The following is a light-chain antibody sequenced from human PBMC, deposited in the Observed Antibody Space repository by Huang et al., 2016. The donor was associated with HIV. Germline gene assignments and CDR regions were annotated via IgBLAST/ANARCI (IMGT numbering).Light chain of an antibody. V-gene: IGKV3-20*01. CDR3: QQYLTPPLT. CDR2: GAS. Sequence: DIVLTQSPGTLSLSPGERAALACRASQNITNNFLAWYQQISGQAPRLLIYGASNRAIGIPDRFSGSGSGTEFTLTIGRLEPQDSAVYYCQQYLTPPLTFGGGTNVEIK. J-gene: IGKJ4*01. CDR1: QNITNNF.